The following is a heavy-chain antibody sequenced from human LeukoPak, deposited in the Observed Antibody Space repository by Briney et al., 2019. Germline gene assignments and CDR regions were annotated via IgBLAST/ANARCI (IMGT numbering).Heavy chain of an antibody. CDR1: GYTFTSYD. CDR2: MNPNSGNT. CDR3: ARVGGIQLWLPAYYYYMDV. Sequence: GASVKVSCKASGYTFTSYDINWVRQATGQGLEWMGWMNPNSGNTGYAQKFQGRVTMTRNTSISTAYMELSSLRSEDTAVYYCARVGGIQLWLPAYYYYMDVWGKGTTVTVSS. D-gene: IGHD5-18*01. J-gene: IGHJ6*03. V-gene: IGHV1-8*01.